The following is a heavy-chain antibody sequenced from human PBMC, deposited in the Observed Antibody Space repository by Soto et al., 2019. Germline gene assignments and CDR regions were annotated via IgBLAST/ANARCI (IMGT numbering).Heavy chain of an antibody. J-gene: IGHJ6*02. Sequence: TSETLSLTCTVSGGSISSYYCCWIRHPPGKGLEWIGYIYYSGSTNYNPSLKSRVTISVDTSKNQFSLKLSSVTAADTAVYYCARGDYYYYYGMDVWGQGTTVTVS. V-gene: IGHV4-59*01. CDR2: IYYSGST. CDR3: ARGDYYYYYGMDV. CDR1: GGSISSYY.